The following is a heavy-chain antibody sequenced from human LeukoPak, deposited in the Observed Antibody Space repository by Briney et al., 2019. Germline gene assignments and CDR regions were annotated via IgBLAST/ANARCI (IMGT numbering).Heavy chain of an antibody. D-gene: IGHD2-2*02. V-gene: IGHV4-39*07. J-gene: IGHJ6*03. CDR3: ARPGRVPAAIGYYYYYMDV. CDR1: GGSISSSSYY. Sequence: SETLSLTCTVSGGSISSSSYYWGWIRQPPGKGLEWIGEINHSGSTNYNPSLKSRVTISVDTSKNQFSLKLSSVTAADTAVYYCARPGRVPAAIGYYYYYMDVWGKGTTVTVSS. CDR2: INHSGST.